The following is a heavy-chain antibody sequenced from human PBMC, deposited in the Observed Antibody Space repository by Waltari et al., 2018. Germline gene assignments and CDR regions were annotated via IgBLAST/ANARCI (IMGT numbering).Heavy chain of an antibody. CDR3: ARAGGNYAYFDY. CDR2: NSISSGTI. CDR1: GFTFSSYS. V-gene: IGHV3-48*01. J-gene: IGHJ4*02. D-gene: IGHD1-26*01. Sequence: EVHLVESGGGLVQPGGSLRLSCAASGFTFSSYSMNWVRQAPGKGLEWVSFNSISSGTIYYADSVKGRFTISRDNAKNSLYLQMNSLSAEDTAVYYCARAGGNYAYFDYWGQGTLVTVSS.